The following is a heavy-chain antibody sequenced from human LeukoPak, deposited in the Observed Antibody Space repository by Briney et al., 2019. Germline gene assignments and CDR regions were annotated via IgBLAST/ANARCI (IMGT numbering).Heavy chain of an antibody. J-gene: IGHJ4*02. D-gene: IGHD6-19*01. CDR3: ARSGRSSGWYRTLDY. CDR2: ISAYNDNT. Sequence: ASVKVSCKASGYTFTSYGISWVRQAPGQGLEWMGWISAYNDNTNYAQKLQGRVTMTTDTSTSTAYMELRSLRSDDTAVYYCARSGRSSGWYRTLDYWGQGTLVTVSS. CDR1: GYTFTSYG. V-gene: IGHV1-18*01.